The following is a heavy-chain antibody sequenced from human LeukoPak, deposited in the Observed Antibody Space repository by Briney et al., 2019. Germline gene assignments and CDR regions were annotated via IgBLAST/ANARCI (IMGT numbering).Heavy chain of an antibody. Sequence: SETLSLTCTVSGGSISSSSYYWGWIRQPPGKGLEWIGSIYYSGSTYYNPSLKSRVTISVDTSKNQFSLKLSSVTAADTAVYYCARVLTGVGIAAAGAFDYWGQGTLVTVSS. CDR2: IYYSGST. CDR1: GGSISSSSYY. D-gene: IGHD6-13*01. CDR3: ARVLTGVGIAAAGAFDY. J-gene: IGHJ4*02. V-gene: IGHV4-39*07.